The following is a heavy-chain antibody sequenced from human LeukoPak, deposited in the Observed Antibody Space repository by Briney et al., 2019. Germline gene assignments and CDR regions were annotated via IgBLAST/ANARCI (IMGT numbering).Heavy chain of an antibody. V-gene: IGHV4-31*03. CDR3: ARGRRAAAGTDFDY. CDR2: IYNSGTT. J-gene: IGHJ4*02. CDR1: GGSVSSADYK. Sequence: SETLSLTCTVSGGSVSSADYKWSWIRQHPGEGLEWIGYIYNSGTTYYRPSLRSRVTISEDTSKNQFSLTLSSVTAEDTAVYYCARGRRAAAGTDFDYWGQGTLVTVSS. D-gene: IGHD6-13*01.